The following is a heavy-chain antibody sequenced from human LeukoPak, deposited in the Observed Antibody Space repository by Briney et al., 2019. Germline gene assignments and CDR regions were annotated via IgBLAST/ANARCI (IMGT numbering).Heavy chain of an antibody. CDR3: ARKVEFGELPDY. V-gene: IGHV4-39*07. D-gene: IGHD3-10*01. J-gene: IGHJ4*02. CDR2: IYYSGST. CDR1: GGSISSSSYY. Sequence: PSETLSLTCTVSGGSISSSSYYWGWIHQPPGKGLEWIGSIYYSGSTYYNPSLKSRVTISVDTSKNQFSLKLSSVTAADTAVYYCARKVEFGELPDYWGQGTLVTVSS.